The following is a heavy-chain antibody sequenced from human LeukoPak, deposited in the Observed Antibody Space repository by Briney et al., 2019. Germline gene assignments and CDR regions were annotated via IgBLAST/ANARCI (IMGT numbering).Heavy chain of an antibody. V-gene: IGHV3-7*01. Sequence: GGSLRLPCAASGFTFSSYMMNLLRKAPVKSLLGGANIKQDSRDKYYADSVKCRFTLSRDNAKVSLFLQVNSLRAEDTAVYFCVRGTVMVRSVRYRERSSYYYGMDVWGQGTTVTVSS. CDR3: VRGTVMVRSVRYRERSSYYYGMDV. CDR2: IKQDSRDK. D-gene: IGHD3-10*01. CDR1: GFTFSSYM. J-gene: IGHJ6*02.